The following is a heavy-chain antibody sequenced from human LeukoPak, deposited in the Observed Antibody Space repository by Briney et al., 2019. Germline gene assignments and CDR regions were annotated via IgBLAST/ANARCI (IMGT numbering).Heavy chain of an antibody. D-gene: IGHD2-2*03. CDR2: IWHDGSNK. CDR3: ARDGFCSSSSCYPLNWFDP. CDR1: GFTFSNYD. Sequence: GGSLRLSCAASGFTFSNYDMHWVRQAPGKGLEWVAVIWHDGSNKYYADSVKGRFTISRDNAKNKLYLQMNSLRAEDTAVYYCARDGFCSSSSCYPLNWFDPWGQGTLVTVSS. J-gene: IGHJ5*02. V-gene: IGHV3-33*01.